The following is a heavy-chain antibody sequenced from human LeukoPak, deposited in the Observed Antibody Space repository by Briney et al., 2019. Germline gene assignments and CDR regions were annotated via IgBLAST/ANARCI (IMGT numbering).Heavy chain of an antibody. CDR1: GGTFSSYA. J-gene: IGHJ4*02. CDR2: ISAYNGNT. Sequence: GASVKVSCKASGGTFSSYAISWVRQAPGQGLEWMGWISAYNGNTNYAQKLQGRVTMTTDTSTSTAYMELRSLRSDDTAAYYCARDGITMVRGVKGTNVNFDYWGQGTLVTVSS. CDR3: ARDGITMVRGVKGTNVNFDY. V-gene: IGHV1-18*01. D-gene: IGHD3-10*01.